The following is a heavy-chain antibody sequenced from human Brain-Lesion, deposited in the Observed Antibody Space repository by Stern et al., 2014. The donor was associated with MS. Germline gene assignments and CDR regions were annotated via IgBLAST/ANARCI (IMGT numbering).Heavy chain of an antibody. J-gene: IGHJ4*02. V-gene: IGHV1-24*01. Sequence: VQLVESGAEVKKPGASVKVSCKVSGYTLTEFSMHWVRQAPRKGLEWMGGFDPVDGETIYQQKFQGRVTFPEDTSTDTAYMELSSLRSEDTAVYYCATLSPGAGGNYYRHFDYWGQGTLVTVSS. CDR2: FDPVDGET. D-gene: IGHD1-26*01. CDR1: GYTLTEFS. CDR3: ATLSPGAGGNYYRHFDY.